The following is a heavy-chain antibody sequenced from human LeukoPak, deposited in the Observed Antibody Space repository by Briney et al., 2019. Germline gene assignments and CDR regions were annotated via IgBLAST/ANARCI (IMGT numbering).Heavy chain of an antibody. CDR2: INHSGST. V-gene: IGHV4-34*01. CDR1: GGSFSGYY. J-gene: IGHJ4*02. D-gene: IGHD5-18*01. CDR3: GRGRYSYGY. Sequence: PSETLSLTCAVYGGSFSGYYWSWIRQPPGKGLEWIGEINHSGSTNYNPSLKSRVTISVDTSKNQFSLKLSSVTAADTAVYYCGRGRYSYGYWGQGTLVTVSS.